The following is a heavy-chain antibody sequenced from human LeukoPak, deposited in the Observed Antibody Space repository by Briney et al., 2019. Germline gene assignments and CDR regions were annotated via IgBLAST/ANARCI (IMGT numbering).Heavy chain of an antibody. J-gene: IGHJ5*02. CDR3: ARVSRTITIFGVAMGGWFDP. CDR2: IYYSGST. D-gene: IGHD3-3*01. Sequence: SETLSLTRTVSGGSISSYYWSWIRQPPGKGLEWIGYIYYSGSTNYNPSLKSRVTISVDTSKNQFSLKLSSVTAADTAVYYCARVSRTITIFGVAMGGWFDPWGQGTLVTVSS. V-gene: IGHV4-59*01. CDR1: GGSISSYY.